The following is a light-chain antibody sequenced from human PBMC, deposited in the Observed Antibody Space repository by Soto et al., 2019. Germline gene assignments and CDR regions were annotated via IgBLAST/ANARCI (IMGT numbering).Light chain of an antibody. CDR2: GVT. CDR1: GSDIGAYNF. Sequence: QSVLAQPPSASGSPGQSVTISCTGSGSDIGAYNFVSWYQQHPGKAPKLMIFGVTERPSGVPDRFSRFKSGNTVSLTVSGLQAVDEAVYYGYAYAGSNICVFGGGTKLTVL. CDR3: YAYAGSNICV. J-gene: IGLJ3*02. V-gene: IGLV2-8*01.